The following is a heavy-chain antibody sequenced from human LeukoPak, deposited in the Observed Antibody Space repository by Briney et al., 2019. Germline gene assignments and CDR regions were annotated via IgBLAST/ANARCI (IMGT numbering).Heavy chain of an antibody. CDR3: ARDKRYFDWTFFDY. CDR1: GFTFSSYS. CDR2: ISSSSSYI. V-gene: IGHV3-21*01. J-gene: IGHJ4*02. Sequence: GGSLRLSCAASGFTFSSYSMNWVRQAPGKGLEWVSSISSSSSYIYYADSVKGRFTISRDNAKNSLYLQMNSLRAEDTAVYYCARDKRYFDWTFFDYWGQGTLVTVSS. D-gene: IGHD3-9*01.